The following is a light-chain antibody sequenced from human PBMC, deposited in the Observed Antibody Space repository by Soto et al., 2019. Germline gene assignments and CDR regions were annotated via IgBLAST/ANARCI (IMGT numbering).Light chain of an antibody. CDR2: DAS. CDR3: QQYGSSLIT. CDR1: QTASSSH. V-gene: IGKV3-20*01. J-gene: IGKJ5*01. Sequence: EIVLTQSPGALSLSPGERATLPCRASQTASSSHLAWYQQKPGQAPRLLIYDASSRATGISDRFSGSGSGTDFTLTISRLEPEDFAVYYCQQYGSSLITFGQGTRLEIK.